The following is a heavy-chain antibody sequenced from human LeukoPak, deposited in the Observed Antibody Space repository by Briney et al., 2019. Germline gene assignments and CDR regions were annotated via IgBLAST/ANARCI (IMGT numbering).Heavy chain of an antibody. CDR1: GYTFTSYG. Sequence: ASVSVSCKASGYTFTSYGISWVRQAPGQGLEWMGWISAYNGNTNYAQKLQGRVTMTTDTSTSTAYMELRSLRSDDTAVYYCARDTDILTGYYYYYGMDVWGQGTTVTVSS. D-gene: IGHD3-9*01. J-gene: IGHJ6*02. CDR3: ARDTDILTGYYYYYGMDV. CDR2: ISAYNGNT. V-gene: IGHV1-18*01.